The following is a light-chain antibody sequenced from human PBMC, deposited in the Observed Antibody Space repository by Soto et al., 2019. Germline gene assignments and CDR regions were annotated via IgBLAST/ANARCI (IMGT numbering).Light chain of an antibody. J-gene: IGLJ1*01. CDR1: SSDVDAYNY. Sequence: QSALTQPPSASGSPGQSVIISCTGTSSDVDAYNYVSWYQQHPGKAPKLMIYEVSKRPSGVPDRFSGSKSGNTASLTVSGLQAEDEADYFCSSYAGSNIFDVFGTGTKVTVL. CDR3: SSYAGSNIFDV. V-gene: IGLV2-8*01. CDR2: EVS.